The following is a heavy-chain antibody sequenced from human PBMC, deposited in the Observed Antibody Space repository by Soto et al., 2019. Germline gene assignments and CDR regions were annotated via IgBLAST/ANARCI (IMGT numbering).Heavy chain of an antibody. CDR2: INQDGSEK. CDR1: GFTFSSYW. Sequence: PGGSLRLSCAASGFTFSSYWMDWVRQAPGKGLEWVANINQDGSEKHFVDSVKGRFSISRDNAKNSLYLEISSLTAEDSALYYCSRSLDYWGQGTLVTVSS. V-gene: IGHV3-7*01. J-gene: IGHJ4*02. CDR3: SRSLDY.